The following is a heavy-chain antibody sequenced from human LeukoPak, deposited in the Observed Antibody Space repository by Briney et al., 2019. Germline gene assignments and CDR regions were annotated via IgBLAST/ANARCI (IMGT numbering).Heavy chain of an antibody. CDR3: ARDKGGYYPQPFDY. D-gene: IGHD3-3*01. CDR2: IYYSGST. V-gene: IGHV4-59*01. Sequence: SETLSLTCTVSGGSISSYYWSWIRQPPGKGLEWIGYIYYSGSTNYNPSLKSRVTISVDTSKNQFSLKLSSVPAADTAVYYCARDKGGYYPQPFDYWGQGTLVTVSS. J-gene: IGHJ4*02. CDR1: GGSISSYY.